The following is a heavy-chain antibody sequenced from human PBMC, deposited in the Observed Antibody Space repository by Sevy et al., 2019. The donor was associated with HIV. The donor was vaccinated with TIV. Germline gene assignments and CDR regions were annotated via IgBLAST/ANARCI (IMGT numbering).Heavy chain of an antibody. V-gene: IGHV3-23*01. CDR1: GFTFSSYA. Sequence: GGSLRLSCAASGFTFSSYAMSWVRQAPGKGLEWVSAISGSGGSTYYADSVKGRFTISRDNAKNTLYLQMNSLRAEDTAVYYCAKKITSFGVVISYGMDVWGQGTTVTVSS. CDR3: AKKITSFGVVISYGMDV. D-gene: IGHD3-3*01. J-gene: IGHJ6*02. CDR2: ISGSGGST.